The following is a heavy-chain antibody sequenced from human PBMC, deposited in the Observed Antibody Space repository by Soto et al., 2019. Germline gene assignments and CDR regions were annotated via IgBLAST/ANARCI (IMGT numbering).Heavy chain of an antibody. J-gene: IGHJ6*02. Sequence: SETLSLTCTVSGGSISDFYWSWIRQPPGKGLEWIGFIFYSGSTNYNPSLKSRVTISVDTSKNQFSLKLRSVTAADTAVYYCARARVGQYQLDSTPYYYYGMDVWGQATTVTVSS. D-gene: IGHD2-2*01. CDR3: ARARVGQYQLDSTPYYYYGMDV. CDR1: GGSISDFY. V-gene: IGHV4-59*01. CDR2: IFYSGST.